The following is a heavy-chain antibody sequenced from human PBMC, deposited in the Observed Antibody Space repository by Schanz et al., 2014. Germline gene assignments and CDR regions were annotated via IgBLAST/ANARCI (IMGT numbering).Heavy chain of an antibody. D-gene: IGHD2-15*01. J-gene: IGHJ4*02. CDR3: ARDKGGLIPFDY. CDR1: GFPFSNAY. Sequence: VVESGGGLVKPGGSLRLSCAASGFPFSNAYMTWVRQAPGKGLEWVSCIRGSGGSTLYADSVQGRFTISRDDSKNMLYLQMNSLRAEDTAVYYCARDKGGLIPFDYWGQGTLVTVSS. CDR2: IRGSGGST. V-gene: IGHV3-23*04.